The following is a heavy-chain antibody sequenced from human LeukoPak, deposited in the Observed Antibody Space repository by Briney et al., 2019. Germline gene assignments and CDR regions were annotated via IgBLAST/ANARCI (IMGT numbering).Heavy chain of an antibody. CDR1: GASISSGSYY. Sequence: SETLSLTCTVSGASISSGSYYWGWIRQPPGKGLEWIATMSDGSTFYTPSLKSRCTISVATSQNHFYLKLGSVTAAETAVYYCARRSGYGDSRRPFDYWGQGTLVTVSS. D-gene: IGHD4-17*01. J-gene: IGHJ4*02. V-gene: IGHV4-39*02. CDR2: MSDGST. CDR3: ARRSGYGDSRRPFDY.